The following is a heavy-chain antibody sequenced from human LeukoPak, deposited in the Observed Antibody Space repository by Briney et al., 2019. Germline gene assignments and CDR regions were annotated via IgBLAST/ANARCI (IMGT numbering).Heavy chain of an antibody. V-gene: IGHV1-46*01. J-gene: IGHJ6*02. Sequence: GASVKVSCKASGYTFTSYYMHWVRQAPGQGLEWMGIINPSGGSTSYAQKFQGRVTMTRDTSTSTVYMELSSLRSEDTAVYYCARDLLPGGNYYGMDVWGQGTTVTVSS. CDR2: INPSGGST. CDR1: GYTFTSYY. CDR3: ARDLLPGGNYYGMDV. D-gene: IGHD2-15*01.